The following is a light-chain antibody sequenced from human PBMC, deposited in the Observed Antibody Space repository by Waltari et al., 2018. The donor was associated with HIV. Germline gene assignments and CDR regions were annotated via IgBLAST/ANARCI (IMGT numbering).Light chain of an antibody. Sequence: QSVLTQPPSVSGAPGQRDTIPCPGSSSNPGAGYDVHWYQQVPGTAPKLLIYGNNKRPSGVPDRFSASKSGASPSLAITGLQAEDEADYYCQSYDSSLTGSVFGGGTKLTVL. CDR2: GNN. CDR3: QSYDSSLTGSV. CDR1: SSNPGAGYD. V-gene: IGLV1-40*01. J-gene: IGLJ2*01.